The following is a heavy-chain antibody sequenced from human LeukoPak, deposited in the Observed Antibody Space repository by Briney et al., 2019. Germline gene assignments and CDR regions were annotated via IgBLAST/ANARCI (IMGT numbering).Heavy chain of an antibody. CDR1: GFTFSSYG. V-gene: IGHV3-30*03. J-gene: IGHJ4*02. CDR2: ISYDGSNK. Sequence: PGGSLRLSCAASGFTFSSYGMHWVRQAPGKGLEWVALISYDGSNKYYADSVKGRFTISRDNSKNTLYLQMNSLRAEDTAVYYCARGAMPDYWGQGTLVTVSS. CDR3: ARGAMPDY. D-gene: IGHD2-2*01.